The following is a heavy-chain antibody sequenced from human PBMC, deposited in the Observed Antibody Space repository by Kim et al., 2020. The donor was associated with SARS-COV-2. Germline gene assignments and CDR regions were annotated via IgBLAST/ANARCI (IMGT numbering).Heavy chain of an antibody. Sequence: NDYAVSVKSRITINANTSKNQFSLQLNSATPEDTAVYYCARDLGYYYGMDVWGQGTTVTVSS. CDR3: ARDLGYYYGMDV. CDR2: N. D-gene: IGHD7-27*01. V-gene: IGHV6-1*01. J-gene: IGHJ6*02.